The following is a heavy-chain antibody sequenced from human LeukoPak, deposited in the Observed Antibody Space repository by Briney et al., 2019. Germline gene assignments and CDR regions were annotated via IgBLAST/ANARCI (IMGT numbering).Heavy chain of an antibody. CDR1: GGSFSGYY. J-gene: IGHJ6*04. D-gene: IGHD3-10*01. Sequence: SETLSLTCAVYGGSFSGYYWSWIRQPPGKGLVWIGEINHSGSTNYNPSLKSRVTISVDTSKNQFSLKLSSVTAADTAVYYCARLLWFGFLDGMDVWGKGTTVTVSS. CDR3: ARLLWFGFLDGMDV. CDR2: INHSGST. V-gene: IGHV4-34*01.